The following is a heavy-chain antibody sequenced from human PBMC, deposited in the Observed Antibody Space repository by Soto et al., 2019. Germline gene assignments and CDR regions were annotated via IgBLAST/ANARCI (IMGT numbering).Heavy chain of an antibody. CDR2: INGDGSTT. CDR3: VRGPRNYYGVDV. J-gene: IGHJ6*02. Sequence: EVQLEESGGGLLQPGGSLRLSCTASGFTFSTYWMHWVRQAPGKGLVWVSRINGDGSTTAYADSVRGRFTISRDNDKNTLYLQVNSLRVEATAVYYCVRGPRNYYGVDVWGQGTTVTVSS. V-gene: IGHV3-74*01. CDR1: GFTFSTYW.